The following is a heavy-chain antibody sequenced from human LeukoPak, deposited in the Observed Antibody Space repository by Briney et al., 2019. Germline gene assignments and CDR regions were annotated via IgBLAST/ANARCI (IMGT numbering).Heavy chain of an antibody. CDR2: IIGSGDNT. D-gene: IGHD1-26*01. CDR3: ARGKSRGSHIGY. Sequence: GGSLRLSCAASGFTYSSYAMNWVRQAPGKGLEWISSIIGSGDNTYCADSVKGRFTISRDNSKNTLYLQMNSLRAEDTAVYYCARGKSRGSHIGYWGQGTLVTVSS. J-gene: IGHJ4*02. V-gene: IGHV3-23*01. CDR1: GFTYSSYA.